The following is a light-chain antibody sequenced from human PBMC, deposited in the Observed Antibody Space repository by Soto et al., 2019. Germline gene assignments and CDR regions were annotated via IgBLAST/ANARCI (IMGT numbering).Light chain of an antibody. CDR3: QSADSSGTYEV. Sequence: SYELTQPPSVSVSPGQTARITCSGDALPKQYAYWYQQKSGQAPVLVIYKDIERPSGIPDRISGSSSGTTVTLTISGVQAEAAADYYCQSADSSGTYEVFGGETQLTVL. V-gene: IGLV3-25*03. CDR2: KDI. J-gene: IGLJ3*02. CDR1: ALPKQY.